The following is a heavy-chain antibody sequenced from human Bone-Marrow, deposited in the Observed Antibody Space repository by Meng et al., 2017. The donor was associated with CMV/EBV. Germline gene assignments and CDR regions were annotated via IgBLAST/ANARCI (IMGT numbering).Heavy chain of an antibody. CDR1: GFTFRDYA. V-gene: IGHV3-23*01. J-gene: IGHJ4*02. CDR2: ISGSGSST. D-gene: IGHD3-10*02. Sequence: GGSLRLSCEVSGFTFRDYAMSWVRQAPGKGLEWVSTISGSGSSTYYADSVKGRFTVSRDNSNNTLYLHLNSLRAEDSAVYYCAKDMFRYYFVYWGQGTLVTVSS. CDR3: AKDMFRYYFVY.